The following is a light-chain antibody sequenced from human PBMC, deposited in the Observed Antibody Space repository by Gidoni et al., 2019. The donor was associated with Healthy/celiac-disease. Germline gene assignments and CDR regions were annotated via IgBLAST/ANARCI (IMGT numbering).Light chain of an antibody. CDR2: DVS. J-gene: IGLJ2*01. CDR1: SSDVCGYNY. V-gene: IGLV2-14*03. Sequence: QSALTQPAPVSGSPGQSITISCTGTSSDVCGYNYVSCYQQHPGKAPKLMIYDVSNRPSGVSNRFSGSKSGNTASLTISGLQAEDEADYYCSSYTSSSTVVFGGGTKLTVL. CDR3: SSYTSSSTVV.